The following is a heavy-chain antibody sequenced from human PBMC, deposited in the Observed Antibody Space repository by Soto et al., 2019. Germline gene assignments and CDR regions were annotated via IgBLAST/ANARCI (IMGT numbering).Heavy chain of an antibody. V-gene: IGHV3-21*01. J-gene: IGHJ6*03. CDR2: ISSSSYI. CDR3: ETSTLPHYYYYMDV. Sequence: PGGSLRLSCAASGFTFSSYSMNWVRQAPGKGLEWVSSISSSSYIYYADSVKGRFTISRDNAKNSLYLQMNSLRAEDTAVYYCETSTLPHYYYYMDVWGKGTTVTVSS. CDR1: GFTFSSYS.